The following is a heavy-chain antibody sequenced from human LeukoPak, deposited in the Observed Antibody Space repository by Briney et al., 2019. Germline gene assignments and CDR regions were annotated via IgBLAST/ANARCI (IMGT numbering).Heavy chain of an antibody. CDR2: SHYSVST. D-gene: IGHD3-16*01. Sequence: PSETLSLTCTVSGGPISNYYWSWIRQPPGKGLECIGYSHYSVSTNYNPSLKSRVTISVDTSKNQFSLKLTSVTAADTAVYYCARLGQPNAFDIWGQGTMVTVSS. V-gene: IGHV4-59*08. CDR3: ARLGQPNAFDI. J-gene: IGHJ3*02. CDR1: GGPISNYY.